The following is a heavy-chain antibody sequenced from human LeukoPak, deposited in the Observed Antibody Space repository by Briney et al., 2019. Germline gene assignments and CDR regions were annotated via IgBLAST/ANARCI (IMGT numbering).Heavy chain of an antibody. CDR2: FDPEDGET. V-gene: IGHV1-24*01. CDR3: ASRAAVAGTGDY. D-gene: IGHD6-19*01. Sequence: ASVKVSCKVSGYTLTELSMHWVRQAPGKGLEWMGGFDPEDGETIYAQKFQGRVTMTEDTSTDTAYMELSRLRSDDTAVYYCASRAAVAGTGDYWGQGTLVTVSS. CDR1: GYTLTELS. J-gene: IGHJ4*02.